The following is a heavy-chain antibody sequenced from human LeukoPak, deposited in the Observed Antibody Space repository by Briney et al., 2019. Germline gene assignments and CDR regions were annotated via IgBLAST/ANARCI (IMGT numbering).Heavy chain of an antibody. V-gene: IGHV3-48*04. CDR2: ISRSSGSI. CDR1: GFTFNSYA. J-gene: IGHJ3*02. D-gene: IGHD3-22*01. CDR3: ARADSWDAFDI. Sequence: GGSLRLSCAASGFTFNSYAMNWVRQAPGKGLEWVSSISRSSGSIYYADSVKGRFTISRDNAENSLYLHMNSLRAEDTAVYYCARADSWDAFDIWGQGTMVTVSS.